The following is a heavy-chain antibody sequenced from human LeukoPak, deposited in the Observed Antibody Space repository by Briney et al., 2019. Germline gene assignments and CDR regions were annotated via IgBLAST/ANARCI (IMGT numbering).Heavy chain of an antibody. Sequence: SETLSLTCAVYGGSFSGYYWSWIRQPPGKGLEWIGEINHSGSTNYNPSLKSRVTISVDTSENQFSLKLSSVTAADTAVYYCAADYGGNSNWGQGTLVTVSS. CDR2: INHSGST. CDR3: AADYGGNSN. J-gene: IGHJ4*02. D-gene: IGHD4-23*01. CDR1: GGSFSGYY. V-gene: IGHV4-34*01.